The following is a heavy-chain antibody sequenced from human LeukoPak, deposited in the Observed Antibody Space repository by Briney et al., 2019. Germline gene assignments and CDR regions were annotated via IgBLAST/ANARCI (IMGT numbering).Heavy chain of an antibody. D-gene: IGHD5-18*01. CDR2: INHSGST. V-gene: IGHV4-34*01. J-gene: IGHJ4*02. Sequence: SETLSLTCAVYGGSFSGYYWSWIRQPPGKGLAWIGEINHSGSTNYNPSLKSRVTISVDTSKNQFSLKLSSVTAADTAVYYCARVGVLDTAMPIYYFDYWGQGTLVTVSS. CDR3: ARVGVLDTAMPIYYFDY. CDR1: GGSFSGYY.